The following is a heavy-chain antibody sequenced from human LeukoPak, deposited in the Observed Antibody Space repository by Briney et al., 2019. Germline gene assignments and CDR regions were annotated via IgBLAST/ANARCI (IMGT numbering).Heavy chain of an antibody. J-gene: IGHJ6*03. CDR3: ARGIASRNRRSCYYYMDV. V-gene: IGHV1-2*02. CDR1: GYTFTGYY. Sequence: ASVKVSCKASGYTFTGYYMHWVRQAPGQGLEWMGWINPNSGGTNYAQKFQGRVTMTRDTSISTAYMELSRLRSDDTAVYYCARGIASRNRRSCYYYMDVWGKGTTVTVSS. D-gene: IGHD6-6*01. CDR2: INPNSGGT.